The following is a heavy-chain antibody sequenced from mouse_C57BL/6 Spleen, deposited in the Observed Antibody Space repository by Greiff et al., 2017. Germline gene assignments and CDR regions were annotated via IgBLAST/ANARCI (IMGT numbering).Heavy chain of an antibody. V-gene: IGHV1-69*01. D-gene: IGHD1-1*01. CDR2: IDPSDSYT. CDR1: GYTFTSYW. CDR3: ARGDYYGSFSHAMDY. J-gene: IGHJ4*01. Sequence: QVQLQQPGAELVMPGASVKLSRKASGYTFTSYWMHWVKQRPGQGLEWIGEIDPSDSYTNYNQKFKGTSTLTVDKSSSTAYMQLSSLTSEDSAVYYCARGDYYGSFSHAMDYWGQGTSVTVSS.